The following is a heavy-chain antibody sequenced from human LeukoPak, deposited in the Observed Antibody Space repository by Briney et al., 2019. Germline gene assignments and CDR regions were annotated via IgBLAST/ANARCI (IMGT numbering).Heavy chain of an antibody. J-gene: IGHJ4*02. CDR1: GFTFSSYS. CDR3: AKTYYDFWSGYLELGYFDY. Sequence: GGSLRLSCAASGFTFSSYSMNWVRQAPGKGLEWVSSISSSSSYIYYADSVKGRFTISRDNAKNSLYLQMDSLRAEDTAVYYCAKTYYDFWSGYLELGYFDYWGQGTLVTASS. V-gene: IGHV3-21*01. D-gene: IGHD3-3*01. CDR2: ISSSSSYI.